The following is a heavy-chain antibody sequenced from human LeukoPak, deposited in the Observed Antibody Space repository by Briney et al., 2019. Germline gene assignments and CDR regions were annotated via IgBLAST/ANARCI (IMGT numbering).Heavy chain of an antibody. CDR2: ISYDGSNK. V-gene: IGHV3-30-3*01. Sequence: GRSLRLSCAASGFTFSSYAMHWVRQAPGKGLEWVAVISYDGSNKYYADSVKGRFTISRDNSKNTLYLQMNSLRAEDTAVYYCARDPSNVASYYFDYWGQGTLVTVSS. CDR3: ARDPSNVASYYFDY. D-gene: IGHD2-21*01. J-gene: IGHJ4*02. CDR1: GFTFSSYA.